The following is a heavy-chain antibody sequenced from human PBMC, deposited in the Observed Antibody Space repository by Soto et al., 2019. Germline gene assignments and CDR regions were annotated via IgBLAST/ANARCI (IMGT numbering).Heavy chain of an antibody. D-gene: IGHD3-10*01. CDR1: GYTFTSYG. V-gene: IGHV1-18*01. CDR2: ISAYNGNT. J-gene: IGHJ4*02. Sequence: RASVNVSCKASGYTFTSYGISWVRQAPGQGIEWMGWISAYNGNTIYAQKLQGRVTMTTDKSTSTAYMELRSLRSDDTAVYYCARGEDVLLFDYSGQGTLVTVSS. CDR3: ARGEDVLLFDY.